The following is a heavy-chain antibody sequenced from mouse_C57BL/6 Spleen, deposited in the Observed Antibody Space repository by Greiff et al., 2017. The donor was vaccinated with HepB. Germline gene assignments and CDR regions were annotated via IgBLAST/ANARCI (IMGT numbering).Heavy chain of an antibody. CDR3: ASYYGSLAWFAY. Sequence: QVQLQQPGAELVKPGASVKLSCKASGYTFTSYWMQWVKQRPGQGLEWIGEIDPSDSYTNYNQKFKGKATLTVDTSSSTAYMQLSSLTSEDSAVYYCASYYGSLAWFAYWGQGTLVTVSA. D-gene: IGHD1-1*01. CDR1: GYTFTSYW. V-gene: IGHV1-50*01. J-gene: IGHJ3*01. CDR2: IDPSDSYT.